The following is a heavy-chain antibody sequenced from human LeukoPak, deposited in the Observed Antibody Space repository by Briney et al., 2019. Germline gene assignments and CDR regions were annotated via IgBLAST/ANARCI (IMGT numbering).Heavy chain of an antibody. V-gene: IGHV3-7*02. CDR1: GFIFSNYW. CDR2: IKQDGSEK. Sequence: GGSLRLSCAASGFIFSNYWMGWVRQAPGKGLERVANIKQDGSEKYYVDSVKGRFTISRDNAKKSLYLQMNSLRAEDTAVYYCARALGSSSDYWGQGTLVTVSS. J-gene: IGHJ4*02. D-gene: IGHD1-26*01. CDR3: ARALGSSSDY.